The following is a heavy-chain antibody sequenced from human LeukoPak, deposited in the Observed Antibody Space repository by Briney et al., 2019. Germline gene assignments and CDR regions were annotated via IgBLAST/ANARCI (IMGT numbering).Heavy chain of an antibody. D-gene: IGHD5-24*01. J-gene: IGHJ4*02. V-gene: IGHV1-69*05. CDR1: GGTFSSYA. Sequence: SVKVSCKASGGTFSSYAISWVRQAPGQGLEWMGGIIPIFGTANYAQKLQGRVTMTTDTSTSTAYMELRSLRSDDTAVYYCARVIEMATAPFDYWGQGTLVTVSS. CDR2: IIPIFGTA. CDR3: ARVIEMATAPFDY.